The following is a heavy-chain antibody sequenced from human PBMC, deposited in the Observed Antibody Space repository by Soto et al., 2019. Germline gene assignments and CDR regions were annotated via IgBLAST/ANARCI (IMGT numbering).Heavy chain of an antibody. Sequence: PSETLSLTCTVSGGSISSGGYYWSWIRQHPGKGLEWIGYIYYSGSTYYNPSLKSRVTISVDTSKNQFSLKLSSVTAADTAVYYCARDRGQLGRDYYGMDVWGQGTTVTVSS. V-gene: IGHV4-31*03. J-gene: IGHJ6*02. CDR3: ARDRGQLGRDYYGMDV. D-gene: IGHD7-27*01. CDR2: IYYSGST. CDR1: GGSISSGGYY.